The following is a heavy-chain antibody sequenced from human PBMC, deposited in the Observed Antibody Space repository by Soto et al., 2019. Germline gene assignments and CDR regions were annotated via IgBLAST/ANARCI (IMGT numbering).Heavy chain of an antibody. CDR3: ARDRMKLIAAGDALDI. CDR2: INPNSGGS. Sequence: QVQLVQSGAVVKKPGTSVRVSCKASGYSFVAYYVHWVRQAPGQGLEWMGWINPNSGGSDSAQKFQGRVTMTNDRSTDTVYMELRGLKADDTAVYYCARDRMKLIAAGDALDIWGQGTAVTVSS. D-gene: IGHD6-25*01. CDR1: GYSFVAYY. V-gene: IGHV1-2*02. J-gene: IGHJ3*02.